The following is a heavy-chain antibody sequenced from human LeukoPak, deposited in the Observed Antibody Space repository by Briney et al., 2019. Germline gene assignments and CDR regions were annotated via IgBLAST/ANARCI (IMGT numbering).Heavy chain of an antibody. J-gene: IGHJ3*02. V-gene: IGHV1-18*01. CDR2: ISPCNGNT. CDR1: GYTFISYG. D-gene: IGHD3-16*01. CDR3: ARADTSMINPQDVFDI. Sequence: GASVKVSCKASGYTFISYGISWVRQAPGEGLEWMGWISPCNGNTKHAQNFQGRVTMTTDTSTSTAYMELRSLRSDDTAVYYCARADTSMINPQDVFDIWGQGTVVTVSS.